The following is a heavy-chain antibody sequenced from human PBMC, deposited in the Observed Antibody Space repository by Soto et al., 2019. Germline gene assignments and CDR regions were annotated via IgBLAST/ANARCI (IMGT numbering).Heavy chain of an antibody. D-gene: IGHD3-9*01. CDR3: AHRRTYFDRI. Sequence: ASVKVSCKASGFIFSNHYMYWVRQAPGQGLDWMATINPSGGGTTYAQKFQGRVTMTRDTSTSTVYMELSSLTSEDTAVYFCAHRRTYFDRIWGQGTLVTVSS. J-gene: IGHJ4*02. CDR2: INPSGGGT. V-gene: IGHV1-46*01. CDR1: GFIFSNHY.